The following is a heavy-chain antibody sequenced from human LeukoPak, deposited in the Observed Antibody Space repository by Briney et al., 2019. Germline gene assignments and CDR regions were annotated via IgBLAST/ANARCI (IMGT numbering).Heavy chain of an antibody. CDR3: ATDYYVSGSYYRLFY. Sequence: GGSLRLSCAASGFTFSNYAMSWVRQAPGKGLEWVSGISGRGGSTYYADSVKGRFTISRDNSKNTLYLQMNNLRAEDTAIYYCATDYYVSGSYYRLFYWGQGTLVTVSS. D-gene: IGHD3-10*01. CDR2: ISGRGGST. J-gene: IGHJ4*02. CDR1: GFTFSNYA. V-gene: IGHV3-23*01.